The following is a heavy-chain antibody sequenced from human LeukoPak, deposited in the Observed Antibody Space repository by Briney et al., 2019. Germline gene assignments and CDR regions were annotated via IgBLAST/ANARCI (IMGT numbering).Heavy chain of an antibody. CDR1: GFTVSSNY. Sequence: QPGGSLRLSCAASGFTVSSNYMSWVRQAPGKGLEWVSVIYSGGSTYYADSVKGRFTISRDNSKNTLYLQMNSLRAEDTAVYYCAREVTNYYDSSGYYYYYGMDAWGQGTTVTVSS. CDR2: IYSGGST. J-gene: IGHJ6*02. CDR3: AREVTNYYDSSGYYYYYGMDA. V-gene: IGHV3-66*01. D-gene: IGHD3-22*01.